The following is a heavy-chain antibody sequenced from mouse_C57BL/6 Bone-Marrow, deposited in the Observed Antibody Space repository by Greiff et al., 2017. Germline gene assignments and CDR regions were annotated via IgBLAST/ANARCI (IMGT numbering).Heavy chain of an antibody. Sequence: EVQLVESGGGLVKPGGSLKLSCAASGFTFSSYAMSWVRQTPEKRLEWVATISDGGSYTYYPDNVQGRFPISRDNAKNNLYLQMSHLKSEDTAMYYCARDRGDGYYWFAYWGQGTLVTVSA. CDR1: GFTFSSYA. CDR2: ISDGGSYT. V-gene: IGHV5-4*01. D-gene: IGHD2-3*01. CDR3: ARDRGDGYYWFAY. J-gene: IGHJ3*01.